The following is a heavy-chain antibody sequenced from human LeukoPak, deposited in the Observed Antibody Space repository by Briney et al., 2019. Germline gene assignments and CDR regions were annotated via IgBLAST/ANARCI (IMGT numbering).Heavy chain of an antibody. CDR2: ISSSSTI. CDR1: GFTFSDYY. CDR3: ARTDYYGSGSPIVDFDP. V-gene: IGHV3-69-1*01. J-gene: IGHJ5*02. Sequence: GESLRLSCAASGFTFSDYYMNWVRQAPGKGLEWVSSISSSSTIYYADSVKGRFTISRDNAKNSLYLQMNSLRAEDTAVYYCARTDYYGSGSPIVDFDPWGQGTLVTVSS. D-gene: IGHD3-10*01.